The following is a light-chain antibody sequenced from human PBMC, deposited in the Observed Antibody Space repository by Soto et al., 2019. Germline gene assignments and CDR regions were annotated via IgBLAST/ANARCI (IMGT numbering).Light chain of an antibody. CDR2: GAS. CDR1: QSVSSN. V-gene: IGKV3-15*01. J-gene: IGKJ4*01. Sequence: EIVMTQSPATLSVSPGERATLSCRASQSVSSNLAWYQQKPGQAPRLLIYGASTRVTGIPARFSGGGSGTDFTLTIRRLESEDFAVYHCQQYGSSPLTFGGGTKVDIK. CDR3: QQYGSSPLT.